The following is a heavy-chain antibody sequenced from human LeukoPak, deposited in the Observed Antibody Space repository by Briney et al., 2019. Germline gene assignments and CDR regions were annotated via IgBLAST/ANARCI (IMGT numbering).Heavy chain of an antibody. CDR2: IYYSGST. CDR1: GGSISSSSYY. Sequence: SETLSLTCTVSGGSISSSSYYWGWIRQPPGKGLEWIGSIYYSGSTYYNPSLKSRVTISVDTSKNQFSLKLSSVTAADTAVYYCARDGSGSYYKPDAFDIWGQGTMVTVSS. D-gene: IGHD3-10*01. V-gene: IGHV4-39*07. CDR3: ARDGSGSYYKPDAFDI. J-gene: IGHJ3*02.